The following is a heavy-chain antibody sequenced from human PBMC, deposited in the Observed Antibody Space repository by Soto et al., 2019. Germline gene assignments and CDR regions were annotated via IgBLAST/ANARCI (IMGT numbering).Heavy chain of an antibody. J-gene: IGHJ3*02. V-gene: IGHV3-30*18. CDR1: GFTFSSYG. CDR3: AKDLGKGYNAFDI. Sequence: AGGSLRLSCAASGFTFSSYGMHWVRQAPGKGLEWVAVISYDGSNKYYADSVKGRFTISRDNSKNTLYLQMNSLRAEDTAVYYCAKDLGKGYNAFDIWGQGTMVTVSS. CDR2: ISYDGSNK. D-gene: IGHD1-1*01.